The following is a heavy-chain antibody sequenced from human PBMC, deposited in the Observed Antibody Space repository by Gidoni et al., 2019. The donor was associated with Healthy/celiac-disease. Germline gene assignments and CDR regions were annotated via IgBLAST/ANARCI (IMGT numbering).Heavy chain of an antibody. J-gene: IGHJ4*02. CDR3: ARGGSGYYYVYPTDY. D-gene: IGHD3-22*01. V-gene: IGHV1-18*04. CDR2: ISAYNGNT. CDR1: GYTFTSYG. Sequence: QVQLVQSGAEVKKHGAAVQVSCKASGYTFTSYGISWVRQAPGQGLEWMGWISAYNGNTNYAQKLQGRVTMTKDTSTSTAYMELRSLRSDDTAVYYCARGGSGYYYVYPTDYWGQGTLVTVSS.